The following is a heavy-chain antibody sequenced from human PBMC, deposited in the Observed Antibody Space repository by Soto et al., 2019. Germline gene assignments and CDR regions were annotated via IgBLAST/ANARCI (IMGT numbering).Heavy chain of an antibody. CDR3: ARDRYDSSHSLHY. CDR1: GDSFECCY. Sequence: ASVEVCCKACGDSFECCYRHWGRQAPGQRLEWMGWISAGNGNTKXSQXXXXXXXXXXXTXASTVYMELRSLRSEDTAVFYCARDRYDSSHSLHYWGQGTLVTVSS. D-gene: IGHD3-22*01. J-gene: IGHJ4*02. CDR2: ISAGNGNT. V-gene: IGHV1-3*01.